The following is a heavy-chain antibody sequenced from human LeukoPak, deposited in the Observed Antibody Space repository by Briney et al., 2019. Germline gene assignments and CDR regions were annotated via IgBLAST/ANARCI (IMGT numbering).Heavy chain of an antibody. D-gene: IGHD3-9*01. V-gene: IGHV3-23*01. J-gene: IGHJ4*02. CDR3: AKWGDYDVLTGYYVSDF. CDR1: GFTFSGYS. Sequence: PGGSLRLSCAASGFTFSGYSMSWVRQAPGKGLEWVSAISGRSNNTYYADSVKGRFTISRDSSKNTLYLQMNSLRADDTAVYYCAKWGDYDVLTGYYVSDFWGQGTLVTVSS. CDR2: ISGRSNNT.